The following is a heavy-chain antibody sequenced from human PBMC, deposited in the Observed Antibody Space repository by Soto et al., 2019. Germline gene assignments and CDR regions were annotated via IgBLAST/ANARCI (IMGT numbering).Heavy chain of an antibody. CDR1: GFTFSSYA. CDR3: AKDYAYCGGDCYFDGNYGMDV. D-gene: IGHD2-21*02. Sequence: PGGSLRLSCAASGFTFSSYAMSWVRQAPGKGLEWVSAISGSGGITYYADSVKGRFTISRDNSKNTLYLQMNSLRAEDTAVYYCAKDYAYCGGDCYFDGNYGMDVWGQGTTVTVSS. V-gene: IGHV3-23*01. CDR2: ISGSGGIT. J-gene: IGHJ6*02.